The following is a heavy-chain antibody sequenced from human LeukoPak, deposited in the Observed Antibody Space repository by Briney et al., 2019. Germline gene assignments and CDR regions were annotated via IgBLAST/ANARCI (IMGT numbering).Heavy chain of an antibody. D-gene: IGHD2-2*03. V-gene: IGHV4-39*07. CDR2: IYYRGNS. Sequence: SETLSLTCTVSGGSISSSTYYWGWIRQPPGKGLEWIGSIYYRGNSYYNPSLKSRVTISVDTSKNHFSLKLRSVTAADTAVYYCASLDIVVVPAAPGHAFDIWGQGTMVTVSS. J-gene: IGHJ3*02. CDR3: ASLDIVVVPAAPGHAFDI. CDR1: GGSISSSTYY.